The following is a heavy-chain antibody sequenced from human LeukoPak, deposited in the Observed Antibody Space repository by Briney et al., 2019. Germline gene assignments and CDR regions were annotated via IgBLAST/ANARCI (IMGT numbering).Heavy chain of an antibody. V-gene: IGHV4-61*02. CDR2: IYTSGST. D-gene: IGHD1-1*01. CDR1: GGSISSGSYY. CDR3: ARQGTYYYYGMDV. J-gene: IGHJ6*02. Sequence: SETLSLTCTVSGGSISSGSYYWSWIRQPAGKGLEWIGRIYTSGSTNYNPSLKSRVTISVGTSKNQFSLKLSSVTAADTAVYYCARQGTYYYYGMDVWGQGTTVTVSS.